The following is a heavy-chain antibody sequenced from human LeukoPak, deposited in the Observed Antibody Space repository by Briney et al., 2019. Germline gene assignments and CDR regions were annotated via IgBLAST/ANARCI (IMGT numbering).Heavy chain of an antibody. CDR2: IYYSGST. Sequence: PSETLSLTCTVSGGSISSYYWSWIRQPPGKGLEWIGYIYYSGSTNYNPSLKSRVTISVDTSKNQFSLKLSSVTAADTAVYYCARDSRSGLKTMDNWFDPWGQGTLVTVSS. D-gene: IGHD3-10*01. CDR3: ARDSRSGLKTMDNWFDP. CDR1: GGSISSYY. J-gene: IGHJ5*02. V-gene: IGHV4-59*01.